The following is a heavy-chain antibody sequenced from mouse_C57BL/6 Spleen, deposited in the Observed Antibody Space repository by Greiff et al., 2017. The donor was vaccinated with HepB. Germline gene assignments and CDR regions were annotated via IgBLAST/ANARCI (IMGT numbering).Heavy chain of an antibody. D-gene: IGHD1-1*01. CDR1: GYTFTSYW. J-gene: IGHJ2*01. V-gene: IGHV1-53*01. CDR2: INPSNGGT. Sequence: QVQLQQPGTELVKPGASVKLSCKASGYTFTSYWMHWVKQRPGQGLEWIGNINPSNGGTNYNEKFKSKATLTVDKSSSTAYMQLSSLTSEDSAVYYCARPPRNYYGSSYLDYWGQGTTLTVSS. CDR3: ARPPRNYYGSSYLDY.